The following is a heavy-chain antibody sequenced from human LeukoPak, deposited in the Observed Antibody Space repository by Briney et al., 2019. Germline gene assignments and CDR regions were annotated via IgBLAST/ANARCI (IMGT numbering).Heavy chain of an antibody. CDR3: ARVGYYYDSIGYSRYFDS. V-gene: IGHV4-59*01. Sequence: PSETLSLTCTVSGGSISSYCWSWIGQPPGKGLEWIGYIYYSGSTNYNPSLKSRVTISVDTSKNQFSLKLSSVTAADTAVYYCARVGYYYDSIGYSRYFDSWGQGSLVSVSS. CDR2: IYYSGST. D-gene: IGHD3-22*01. J-gene: IGHJ4*02. CDR1: GGSISSYC.